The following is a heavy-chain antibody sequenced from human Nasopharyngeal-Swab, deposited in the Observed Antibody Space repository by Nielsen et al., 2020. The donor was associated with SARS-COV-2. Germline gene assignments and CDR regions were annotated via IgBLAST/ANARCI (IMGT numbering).Heavy chain of an antibody. Sequence: GESLQISCKGSGYSFTSYWIAWVRQMPGKGLEWMGIIYPRDSDTSYSPSFQGQVTISADKSISTAYLQWSSLKASDTAMYYCVRPEGVATSFKYYFQYGMDVWGQGTMVTVSS. D-gene: IGHD5-12*01. CDR2: IYPRDSDT. CDR1: GYSFTSYW. V-gene: IGHV5-51*01. J-gene: IGHJ6*02. CDR3: VRPEGVATSFKYYFQYGMDV.